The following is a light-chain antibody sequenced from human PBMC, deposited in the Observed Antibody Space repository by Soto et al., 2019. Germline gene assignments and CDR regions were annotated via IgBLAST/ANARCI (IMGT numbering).Light chain of an antibody. CDR1: NSNIGAGYE. CDR2: GNI. CDR3: QSYDSSLSVLYV. V-gene: IGLV1-40*01. Sequence: QSVLKQPPSVSGAPGQSVIISCTGSNSNIGAGYEVHWFQQLPGTAPKLLIYGNINRPSGVPDRFSGSKSGTSASLAITGLQPEDEADYYCQSYDSSLSVLYVFGTGTTVT. J-gene: IGLJ1*01.